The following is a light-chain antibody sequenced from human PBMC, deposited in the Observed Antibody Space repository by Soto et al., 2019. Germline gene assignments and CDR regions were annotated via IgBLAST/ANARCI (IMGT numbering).Light chain of an antibody. CDR1: SSDVGGYNY. V-gene: IGLV2-14*01. J-gene: IGLJ1*01. Sequence: QSALTQAASVSGSPGQSITISCTGTSSDVGGYNYVSWYQHHPGKAPQLMIYEVNNRPSGVSNRFSGSKSGNTASLTISGLQAEDEADYYCSSYTSISTYVFGSGTKLTVL. CDR2: EVN. CDR3: SSYTSISTYV.